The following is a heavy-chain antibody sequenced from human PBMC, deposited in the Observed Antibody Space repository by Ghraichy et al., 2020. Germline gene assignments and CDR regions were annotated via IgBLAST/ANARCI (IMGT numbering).Heavy chain of an antibody. Sequence: SETLSLTCTVSGGSISSSTYYWAWIRLPPGKGLEWIGSIYYSGTTYSNPSLKSRVTISVDTSKNQFSLRLSSVTAADTAVYYCGRHVPYSSSSGYYFDYWGQGTLVTVSS. D-gene: IGHD6-6*01. CDR1: GGSISSSTYY. J-gene: IGHJ4*02. V-gene: IGHV4-39*01. CDR3: GRHVPYSSSSGYYFDY. CDR2: IYYSGTT.